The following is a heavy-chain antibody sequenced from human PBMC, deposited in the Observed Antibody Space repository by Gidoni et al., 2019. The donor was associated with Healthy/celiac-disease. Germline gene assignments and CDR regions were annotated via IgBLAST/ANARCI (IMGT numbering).Heavy chain of an antibody. CDR1: GFTFSTYG. V-gene: IGHV3-30*18. Sequence: QVQLVESGGGVVQPGRSLRLSCAASGFTFSTYGMHWVRQAPGKGLEWVAVISYDGSNKYYADSVKGRFTISRDNSKNKLYLQMNSLRAEDTAVYYCAKAGGRALVGAINLFDYWGQGTLVTVSS. J-gene: IGHJ4*02. CDR2: ISYDGSNK. CDR3: AKAGGRALVGAINLFDY. D-gene: IGHD1-26*01.